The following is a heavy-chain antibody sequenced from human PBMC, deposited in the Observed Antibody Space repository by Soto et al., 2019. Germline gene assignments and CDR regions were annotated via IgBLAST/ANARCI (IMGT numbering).Heavy chain of an antibody. CDR1: GYIYYSDG. J-gene: IGHJ4*01. Sequence: ASVKVSCQASGYIYYSDGLSKEPKDPGHGLWWMGWISAYNGYTNDAQPLQGSVTMTTDTSTSTAYMELRSLRSDDTAVYYCAKDNRPYHYDSSDYPDHWG. CDR3: AKDNRPYHYDSSDYPDH. CDR2: ISAYNGYT. V-gene: IGHV1-18*01. D-gene: IGHD3-22*01.